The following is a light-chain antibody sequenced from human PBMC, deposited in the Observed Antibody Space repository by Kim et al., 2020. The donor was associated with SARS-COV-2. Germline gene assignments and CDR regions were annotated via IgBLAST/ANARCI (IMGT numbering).Light chain of an antibody. Sequence: QRVTIVGTGSSSNCGAGYDAHWYQQLPGTAPKPLIYGDTNRPSGVPDRFSGSKSGTSASLAITGLQPEDEADYYGHSYDSSLTGWVFGGGTKSPS. CDR3: HSYDSSLTGWV. CDR1: SSNCGAGYD. V-gene: IGLV1-40*01. J-gene: IGLJ3*02. CDR2: GDT.